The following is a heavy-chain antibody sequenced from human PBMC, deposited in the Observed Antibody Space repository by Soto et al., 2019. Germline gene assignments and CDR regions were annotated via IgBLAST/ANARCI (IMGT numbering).Heavy chain of an antibody. CDR3: AYGSGSYNY. CDR1: GFTFSDYY. J-gene: IGHJ4*02. Sequence: QVQLVESGGGLVKPGASLRLSCAASGFTFSDYYMSWIRQAPGKGLEWVSYISTTSSFTNYADSVKGRFTISRDNAKKSLYLQMNSLRAEDTAIYYCAYGSGSYNYWGQGTLVTVSS. CDR2: ISTTSSFT. D-gene: IGHD3-10*01. V-gene: IGHV3-11*05.